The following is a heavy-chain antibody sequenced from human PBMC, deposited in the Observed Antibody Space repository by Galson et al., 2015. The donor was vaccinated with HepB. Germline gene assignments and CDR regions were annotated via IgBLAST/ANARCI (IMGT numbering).Heavy chain of an antibody. V-gene: IGHV1-18*04. J-gene: IGHJ5*02. CDR3: ARDRSGSSSGWFDP. Sequence: SVKVSCKASGYTFTSYGISWVRQAPGQGLEWMGWISAYNGNTNYAQKLQGRVTMTTDTSTSTAYMELRSLRSDDTAVYYCARDRSGSSSGWFDPWGQGTLVTVSS. D-gene: IGHD6-6*01. CDR1: GYTFTSYG. CDR2: ISAYNGNT.